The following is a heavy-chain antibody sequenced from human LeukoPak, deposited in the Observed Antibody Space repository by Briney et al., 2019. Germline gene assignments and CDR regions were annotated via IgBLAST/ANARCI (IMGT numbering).Heavy chain of an antibody. CDR1: GFTFSSYS. CDR3: ARGERGYSYAVRPLDY. J-gene: IGHJ4*02. CDR2: ISSSSSTI. D-gene: IGHD5-18*01. V-gene: IGHV3-48*01. Sequence: GGSLRLSCAASGFTFSSYSMNWVRQAPGKGLEWVSYISSSSSTIYYADSVKGRFTISRDNAKNSLYLQMNSLRAEDTAVYYCARGERGYSYAVRPLDYWGQGTLVTVSS.